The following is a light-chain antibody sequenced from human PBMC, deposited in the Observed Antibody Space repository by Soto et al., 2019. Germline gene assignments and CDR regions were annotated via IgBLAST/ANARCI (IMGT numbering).Light chain of an antibody. CDR2: DVS. Sequence: QSVLTQPASVSGSPGQSITISCTGTSSDIGGYNSVSWYQQHPGKAPKLMIYDVSSRPSGVSNRFSGSKSGNTASLTISVLQAEDEADYYCSSYTSSSTVVFGGGTKLTVL. CDR3: SSYTSSSTVV. J-gene: IGLJ2*01. CDR1: SSDIGGYNS. V-gene: IGLV2-14*01.